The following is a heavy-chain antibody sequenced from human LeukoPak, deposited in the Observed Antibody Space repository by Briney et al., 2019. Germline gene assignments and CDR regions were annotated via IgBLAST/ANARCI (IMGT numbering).Heavy chain of an antibody. V-gene: IGHV1-46*01. CDR2: INPSGDST. CDR1: GYIFTSYY. J-gene: IGHJ4*02. Sequence: ASVKVSCKASGYIFTSYYMHWVRQAPGQGLEWMGIINPSGDSTNYAQKFQGRITMTRDTSTSTVYMEVSSLRSEDTAVYYCARGRRLGPLDYWGQGTLVTVSS. CDR3: ARGRRLGPLDY.